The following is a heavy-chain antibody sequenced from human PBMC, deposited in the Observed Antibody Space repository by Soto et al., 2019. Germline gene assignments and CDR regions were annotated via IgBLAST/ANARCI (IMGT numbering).Heavy chain of an antibody. V-gene: IGHV1-69*02. J-gene: IGHJ6*02. D-gene: IGHD2-21*02. Sequence: QVQLVQSGAELRKPGSSVEVSCMASGSTFSSYTVNWVRQAPGQGLEWIVRISPVLGVTHYAGRFQGRVTSTADRSRKTAYMELTSLTSEDTAVYDCARRRYCGVDCYNKFYYGMDVWGQGTTVTVS. CDR3: ARRRYCGVDCYNKFYYGMDV. CDR2: ISPVLGVT. CDR1: GSTFSSYT.